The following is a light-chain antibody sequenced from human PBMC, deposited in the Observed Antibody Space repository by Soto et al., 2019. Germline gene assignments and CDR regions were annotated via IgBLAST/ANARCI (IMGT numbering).Light chain of an antibody. Sequence: EIVLTQSPGTLSLSPGERATLSCRASQSISNNYLAWYQQRPGQAPRLLISGVSGRATGIADRFRGSGSGTEFRRTISRRGAEDFGMGYCQQATAFGQGTRVES. CDR2: GVS. CDR1: QSISNNY. V-gene: IGKV3-20*01. J-gene: IGKJ1*01. CDR3: QQATA.